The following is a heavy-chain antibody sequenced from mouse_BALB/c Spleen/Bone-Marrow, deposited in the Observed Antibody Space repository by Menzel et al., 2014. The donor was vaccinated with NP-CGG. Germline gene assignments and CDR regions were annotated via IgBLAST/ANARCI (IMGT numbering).Heavy chain of an antibody. Sequence: VKLVESGTELVRPGASVKLSCRASGYSFTTYWMNWVRQRPGQGLEWIGMIHPSDSETRLNQKFKDKATLTVDKSSSTAYMQLNSPTSEDSAVYYCAREKVYYGISWFAYWGQGTLVTVSA. V-gene: IGHV1-61*01. CDR3: AREKVYYGISWFAY. CDR2: IHPSDSET. CDR1: GYSFTTYW. D-gene: IGHD2-1*01. J-gene: IGHJ3*01.